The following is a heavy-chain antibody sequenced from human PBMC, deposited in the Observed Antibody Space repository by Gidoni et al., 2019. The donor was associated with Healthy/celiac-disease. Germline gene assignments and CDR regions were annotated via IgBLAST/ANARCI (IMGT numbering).Heavy chain of an antibody. CDR3: ARGLRYSSSWYYARDAFDI. CDR1: GGSFSGYY. D-gene: IGHD6-13*01. CDR2: INHSGST. V-gene: IGHV4-34*01. Sequence: QVQLQQWGAGLLKPSETLSLTCAVYGGSFSGYYWSWIRQPPGKGQEWIGEINHSGSTNYNPSLKSRVTISVDTSKNQFSLKLSSVTAADTAVYYCARGLRYSSSWYYARDAFDIWGQGTMVTVSS. J-gene: IGHJ3*02.